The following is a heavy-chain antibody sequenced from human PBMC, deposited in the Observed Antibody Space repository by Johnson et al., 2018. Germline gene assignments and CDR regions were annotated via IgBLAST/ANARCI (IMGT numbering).Heavy chain of an antibody. Sequence: QVQLVESGGGVVQPGGSLRLSCAASGFTFSSYGMHWVRQAPGKGLEWVAVISYDGSNKYYAASVKVRFTISRDNSKNSLFLQMNSLRAEDQALYYCSMRGPNDAFDIWGQGTMVTVSS. D-gene: IGHD3-16*01. CDR1: GFTFSSYG. CDR2: ISYDGSNK. J-gene: IGHJ3*02. V-gene: IGHV3-30*03. CDR3: SMRGPNDAFDI.